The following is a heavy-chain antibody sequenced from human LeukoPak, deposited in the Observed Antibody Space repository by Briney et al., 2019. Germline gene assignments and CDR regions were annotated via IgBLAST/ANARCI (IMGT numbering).Heavy chain of an antibody. D-gene: IGHD1-1*01. V-gene: IGHV4-39*01. CDR3: ARPWYNWNDVWFDP. Sequence: SETLSLTCTVSGGSISSSSYYWGWIRQPPGKGLEWIGSIYYSGSTYYNPSLKSRVTISVDTSKNQFPLKLSSVTAADTAVYYCARPWYNWNDVWFDPWGQGTLVTVSS. CDR1: GGSISSSSYY. CDR2: IYYSGST. J-gene: IGHJ5*02.